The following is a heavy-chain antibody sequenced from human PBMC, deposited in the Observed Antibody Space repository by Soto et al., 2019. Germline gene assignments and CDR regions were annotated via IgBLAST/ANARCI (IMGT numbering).Heavy chain of an antibody. Sequence: PGGSLRLSCAASGFTFSSYGMHWVRQAPGKGLEWVAVIWYDGSNKYYADSVKGRFTISRDNSKNTLYLQMNSLRAEDTAVYYCARDRGADFYATPWFDPWGQGTLVTVSS. CDR3: ARDRGADFYATPWFDP. CDR1: GFTFSSYG. V-gene: IGHV3-33*01. D-gene: IGHD2-8*01. J-gene: IGHJ5*02. CDR2: IWYDGSNK.